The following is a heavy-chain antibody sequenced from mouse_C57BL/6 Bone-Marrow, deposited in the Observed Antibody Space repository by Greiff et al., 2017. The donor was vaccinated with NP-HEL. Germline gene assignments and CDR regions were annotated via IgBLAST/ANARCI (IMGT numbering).Heavy chain of an antibody. CDR1: GYTFTRSW. CDR3: ARGLLWLRRRDYYAMDY. Sequence: QVQLQQPGAELVKPGASVKLSCKASGYTFTRSWMHWVKQRPGQGLEWIGMIHPNSCSTTYTERFKCQATLPVDKSYSTAYMQLSSLTSEDYAVYCCARGLLWLRRRDYYAMDYWGQGTSVTVSA. J-gene: IGHJ4*01. CDR2: IHPNSCST. D-gene: IGHD2-2*01. V-gene: IGHV1-64*01.